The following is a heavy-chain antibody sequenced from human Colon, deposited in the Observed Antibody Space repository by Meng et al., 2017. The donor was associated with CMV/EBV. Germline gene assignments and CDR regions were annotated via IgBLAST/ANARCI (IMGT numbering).Heavy chain of an antibody. CDR3: VRDLTGEEDY. CDR2: INTSGRP. J-gene: IGHJ4*02. CDR1: GGSLGRHY. D-gene: IGHD7-27*01. Sequence: SETLSLTCAVSGGSLGRHYWSWIRQFPGKGLEWIGDINTSGRPNYNPSLKSRVTISIDTSRNQFYLNVNSVTAADTAVYYCVRDLTGEEDYWGQGNLVTVSS. V-gene: IGHV4-34*01.